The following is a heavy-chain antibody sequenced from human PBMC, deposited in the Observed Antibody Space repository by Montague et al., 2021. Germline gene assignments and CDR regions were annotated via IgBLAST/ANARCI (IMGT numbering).Heavy chain of an antibody. D-gene: IGHD3-10*01. CDR3: AKQDYFVSGTNYNGFDP. CDR1: SGSIFHAH. Sequence: SETLSLTCTVSSGSIFHAHWCCVRQPPGKGLVWLGSIFYLTATRNNTSLKTRVTMSIETSTNQSSLKLRFVTAADTAVYYCAKQDYFVSGTNYNGFDPWGQGILVTVSS. V-gene: IGHV4-59*08. CDR2: IFYLTAT. J-gene: IGHJ5*02.